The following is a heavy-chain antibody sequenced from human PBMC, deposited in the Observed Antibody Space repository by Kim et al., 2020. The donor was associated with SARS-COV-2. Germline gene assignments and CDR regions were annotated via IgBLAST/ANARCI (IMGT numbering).Heavy chain of an antibody. CDR2: IYYSGST. D-gene: IGHD6-13*01. CDR1: GGSISSSSYY. CDR3: ARDKLSSSSKWGHWFGP. V-gene: IGHV4-39*07. J-gene: IGHJ5*02. Sequence: SETLSLTCTVSGGSISSSSYYWGWIRQPPGKGLEWIGSIYYSGSTYYNPSLKSRVTISVDTSKNQFSLKLSSVTAADTAVYYCARDKLSSSSKWGHWFGP.